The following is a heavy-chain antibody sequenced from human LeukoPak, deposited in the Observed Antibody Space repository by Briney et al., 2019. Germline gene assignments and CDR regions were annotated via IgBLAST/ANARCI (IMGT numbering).Heavy chain of an antibody. D-gene: IGHD2-21*02. CDR3: ASGAHCGGDCYSGYYYYYYMDV. J-gene: IGHJ6*03. CDR2: IIPIFGTA. Sequence: SVKVSCKASGGTFSSYAISWVRQAPGQGLEWMGGIIPIFGTANYAQKFQGRVTITADESTSTAYMELSSLRSEDTAVYYCASGAHCGGDCYSGYYYYYYMDVWGKGTRSPSP. CDR1: GGTFSSYA. V-gene: IGHV1-69*01.